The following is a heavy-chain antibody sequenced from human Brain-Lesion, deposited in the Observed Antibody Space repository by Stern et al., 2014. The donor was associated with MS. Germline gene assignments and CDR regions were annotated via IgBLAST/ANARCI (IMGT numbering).Heavy chain of an antibody. CDR2: INPNTGGT. CDR3: ARDQRGITIFGVVTDYYYLGMDV. J-gene: IGHJ6*02. Sequence: MQLVESGAEVKKPGASVKVSCKTSGYIFTGYYIHWVRQAPGQGLEWMAWINPNTGGTKYAQKFQGRVTMSRDTSISTAYVELSSLTSDDTAVYYCARDQRGITIFGVVTDYYYLGMDVWRQGTTVTVSS. CDR1: GYIFTGYY. D-gene: IGHD3-3*01. V-gene: IGHV1-2*02.